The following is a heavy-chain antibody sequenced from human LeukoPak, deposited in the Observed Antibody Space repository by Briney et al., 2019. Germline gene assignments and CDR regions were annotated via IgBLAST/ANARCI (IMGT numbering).Heavy chain of an antibody. J-gene: IGHJ4*02. V-gene: IGHV3-23*01. CDR2: ISGSGGST. D-gene: IGHD2-15*01. CDR3: AKDQGVVVVAATGFDY. CDR1: GFTFSSYA. Sequence: GGSLRLSCAASGFTFSSYAMSWVRQAPGKGLEWVSAISGSGGSTYCADSVKGRFTISRDNSKNTLYLQMNSLRAEDTAVYYCAKDQGVVVVAATGFDYWGKGTLVTVSS.